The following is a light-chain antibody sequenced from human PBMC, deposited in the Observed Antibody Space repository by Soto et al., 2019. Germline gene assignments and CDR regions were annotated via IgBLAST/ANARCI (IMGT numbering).Light chain of an antibody. V-gene: IGKV3-11*01. CDR2: DAS. Sequence: EIVLTQSPATLSLSPGERATLSCRASQSVSNYLAWYQQKRGQAPRLLIYDASNRATGIPARFSGSGSGTDFTFTISRLEPEDFAVYYCQQRSNWEGLTFGGGTKVELK. CDR3: QQRSNWEGLT. J-gene: IGKJ4*01. CDR1: QSVSNY.